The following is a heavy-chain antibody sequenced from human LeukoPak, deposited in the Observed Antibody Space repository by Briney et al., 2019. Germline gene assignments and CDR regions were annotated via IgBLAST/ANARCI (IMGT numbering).Heavy chain of an antibody. CDR2: IYYSGST. J-gene: IGHJ6*02. V-gene: IGHV4-59*08. CDR3: ASRIQLWTNPQNYYYGMDV. CDR1: GGSISSYY. D-gene: IGHD5-18*01. Sequence: SETLSLTCTVSGGSISSYYWSWIRQPPGKGLEWIGYIYYSGSTNYNPSLKSRVTISVDTSKNQFSLKLTSVTAADTAVYYCASRIQLWTNPQNYYYGMDVWGQGTTVTVSS.